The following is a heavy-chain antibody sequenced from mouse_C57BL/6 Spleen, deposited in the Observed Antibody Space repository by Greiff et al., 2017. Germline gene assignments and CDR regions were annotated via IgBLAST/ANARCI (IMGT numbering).Heavy chain of an antibody. CDR2: ISYDGSN. D-gene: IGHD1-1*01. Sequence: EVKLMESGPGLVKPSQSLSLTCSVTGYSITSGYYWNWIRQFPGNKLEWMGYISYDGSNHYNPSLKNRISITRDTSKNQFFLKLNSVTTEDTATYYCAYYYGSSYGFAYWGQGTLVTVSA. J-gene: IGHJ3*01. CDR1: GYSITSGYY. CDR3: AYYYGSSYGFAY. V-gene: IGHV3-6*01.